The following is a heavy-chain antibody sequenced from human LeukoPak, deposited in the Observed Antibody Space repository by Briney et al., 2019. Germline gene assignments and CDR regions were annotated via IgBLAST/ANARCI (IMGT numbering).Heavy chain of an antibody. CDR2: IHYSGYT. CDR3: ARHWGSDWYFDL. D-gene: IGHD7-27*01. CDR1: GGSISNYY. J-gene: IGHJ2*01. Sequence: SETLSLTCAVSGGSISNYYCSWIRQPPGKGLEWLGYIHYSGYTNYNPSLKSRVTISVDASKNQFSLNLSSVTAADTAVYYCARHWGSDWYFDLWGRGTLVTVSS. V-gene: IGHV4-59*13.